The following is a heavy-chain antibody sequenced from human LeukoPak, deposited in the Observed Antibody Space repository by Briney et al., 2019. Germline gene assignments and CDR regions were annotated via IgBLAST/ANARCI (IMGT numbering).Heavy chain of an antibody. CDR3: ARSSRYCSSTSCYDSYYYYYMDV. J-gene: IGHJ6*03. CDR1: GGTFSSYA. V-gene: IGHV1-69*13. CDR2: IIPIFGTA. D-gene: IGHD2-2*01. Sequence: ASVKVSCKASGGTFSSYAISWVRQAPGQGLEWMGGIIPIFGTANYAQKFQGRVTITADESTSTAYMELSSPRSEDTAVYYCARSSRYCSSTSCYDSYYYYYMDVWGKGTTVTVSS.